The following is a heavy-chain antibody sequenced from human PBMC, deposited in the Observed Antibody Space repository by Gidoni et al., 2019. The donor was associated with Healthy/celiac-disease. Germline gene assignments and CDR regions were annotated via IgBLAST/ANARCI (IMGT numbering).Heavy chain of an antibody. D-gene: IGHD5-12*01. CDR2: ISYDGRNK. J-gene: IGHJ4*02. CDR1: GFTFRSYA. CDR3: AREVLPIDSGYDEAGGGFDY. V-gene: IGHV3-30*04. Sequence: QVPLVESGGGVVQPGRSLSLSCAASGFTFRSYAMHWVSQAPGKGLEGVEVISYDGRNKYYADSVKGRFTISRDNSKNTLYLKRNSLRAEDTAVYYCAREVLPIDSGYDEAGGGFDYWGQGTLVTVSS.